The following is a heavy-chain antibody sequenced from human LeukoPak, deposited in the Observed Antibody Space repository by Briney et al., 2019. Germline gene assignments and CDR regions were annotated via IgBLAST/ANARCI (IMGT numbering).Heavy chain of an antibody. CDR2: INPNSGGT. D-gene: IGHD4-11*01. Sequence: ASVKVSCKASAYTFTCYYMHWVRQAPGQGLEWMGWINPNSGGTNYAQKVQGRVTMTRDTSISTAYMELSRLRSDDTAVYYYARDRISMGTVTTADYWGQGTLVTVSS. V-gene: IGHV1-2*02. J-gene: IGHJ4*02. CDR3: ARDRISMGTVTTADY. CDR1: AYTFTCYY.